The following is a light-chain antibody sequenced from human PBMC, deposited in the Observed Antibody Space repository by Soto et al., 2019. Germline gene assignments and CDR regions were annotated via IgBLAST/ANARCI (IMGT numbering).Light chain of an antibody. CDR3: AAGDDSLGCGV. CDR2: ANN. Sequence: QSVLTQPPSASGTPGQRVTISCSGSGSNVGTSYVYWYQQLPGTAPKLLIYANNQRPSGVPDRFSGSKSGTSASLAISGLRSEDEDDYYCAAGDDSLGCGVFGGGTKLTVL. J-gene: IGLJ3*02. CDR1: GSNVGTSY. V-gene: IGLV1-47*01.